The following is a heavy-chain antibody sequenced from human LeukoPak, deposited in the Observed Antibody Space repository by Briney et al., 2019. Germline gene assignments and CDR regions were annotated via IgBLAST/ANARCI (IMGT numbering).Heavy chain of an antibody. CDR3: ARDAGYCTGGSCWYFDH. V-gene: IGHV4-59*01. J-gene: IGHJ4*02. D-gene: IGHD2-15*01. Sequence: SETLSLTCTVSGGSISSYYWSWIRQPPGKGLEWIGYVYYSGTTNYNPSLKSRVTISVDTSKNQFSLKLSSVTAADTAVYYCARDAGYCTGGSCWYFDHWGQGTLVTVSS. CDR1: GGSISSYY. CDR2: VYYSGTT.